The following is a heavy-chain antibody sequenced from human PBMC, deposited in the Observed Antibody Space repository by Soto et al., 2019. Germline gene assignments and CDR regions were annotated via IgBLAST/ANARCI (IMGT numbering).Heavy chain of an antibody. CDR1: GFTFNSYS. D-gene: IGHD2-2*01. J-gene: IGHJ4*02. CDR3: ASSTSPDAY. Sequence: EVQLVESGGGLVQPGGSLRLSCVASGFTFNSYSMNWVRQAPGKGLEWVSDINSGSSSVFYADSVKGRFTISRDNAKNSLYLQMNSLRAEDTAVYYCASSTSPDAYGGQGTLVTVSS. V-gene: IGHV3-48*01. CDR2: INSGSSSV.